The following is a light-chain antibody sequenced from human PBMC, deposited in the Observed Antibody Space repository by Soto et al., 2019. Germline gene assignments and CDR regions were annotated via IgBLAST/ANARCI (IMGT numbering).Light chain of an antibody. CDR2: SVS. CDR1: QSVSST. Sequence: EIVMTQSPATLSVSPWERATLSCGASQSVSSTVAWYQQKPGQAPRLLIYSVSTRATGIPARFSGSGSGTEFTLTISSLQSEDFAVYYCQQYNNWPPLTFGQGTRLEIK. CDR3: QQYNNWPPLT. V-gene: IGKV3-15*01. J-gene: IGKJ5*01.